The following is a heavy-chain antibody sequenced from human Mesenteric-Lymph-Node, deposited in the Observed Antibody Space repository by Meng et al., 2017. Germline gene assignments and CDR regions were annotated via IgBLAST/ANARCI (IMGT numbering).Heavy chain of an antibody. D-gene: IGHD2-2*01. CDR3: ARGSDIVVVPAALYYFDY. J-gene: IGHJ4*02. CDR2: INHSGST. V-gene: IGHV4-34*01. CDR1: GGSFSGYY. Sequence: SETLSLTCAVYGGSFSGYYWSWIRQPPGKGLEWIGEINHSGSTNYNPSLKSRVTISVDTSKNQFSLKLSSVTAADTAVYYCARGSDIVVVPAALYYFDYWGQGTLVTVSS.